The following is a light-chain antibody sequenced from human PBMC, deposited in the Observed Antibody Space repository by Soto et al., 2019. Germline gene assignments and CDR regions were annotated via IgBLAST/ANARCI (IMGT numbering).Light chain of an antibody. Sequence: QSVLTQPPSTSGTPRHMVIMSCSGSSPHIGSNTVNWYQQLPGTAPKLHIYSNNQRPSGVPDRYSGSKYGTSASLAISGLQSDDEADYYCAAWDDSLNGRYVFGTGTKVTVL. CDR3: AAWDDSLNGRYV. V-gene: IGLV1-44*01. J-gene: IGLJ1*01. CDR1: SPHIGSNT. CDR2: SNN.